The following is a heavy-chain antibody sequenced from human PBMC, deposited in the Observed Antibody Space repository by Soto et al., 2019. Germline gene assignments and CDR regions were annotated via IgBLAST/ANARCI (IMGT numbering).Heavy chain of an antibody. D-gene: IGHD5-18*01. V-gene: IGHV3-23*01. J-gene: IGHJ4*02. Sequence: SLRLSCAASGFTFSSYAMSWVRQAPGKGLEWVSAISGSGGSTYYADSVKGRFTISRDNSKNTLYLQMNSLRAEDTAVYYCAKDLVVRYSYGLNDYWGQGALVTVSS. CDR1: GFTFSSYA. CDR2: ISGSGGST. CDR3: AKDLVVRYSYGLNDY.